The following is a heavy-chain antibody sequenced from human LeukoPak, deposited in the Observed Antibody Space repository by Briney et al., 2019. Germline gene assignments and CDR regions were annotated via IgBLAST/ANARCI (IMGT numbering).Heavy chain of an antibody. V-gene: IGHV1-8*01. J-gene: IGHJ4*02. CDR2: MNPNTDKT. D-gene: IGHD6-13*01. CDR3: ARGRPGLASAGIYDF. CDR1: GYTFTSSD. Sequence: EASVKVSCKASGYTFTSSDINWVRQATGQGLEWMGWMNPNTDKTGYARHLQGRVTMTKNISISTAYMEVSSLTYEDTAIYYCARGRPGLASAGIYDFWGQGTLITVSS.